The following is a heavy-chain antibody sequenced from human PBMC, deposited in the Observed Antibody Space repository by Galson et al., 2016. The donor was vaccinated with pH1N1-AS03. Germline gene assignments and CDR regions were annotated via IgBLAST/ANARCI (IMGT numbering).Heavy chain of an antibody. Sequence: SVKVSCKASGLTFSSYAISWVRQAPGQGLEWMGGVKGVFRTTNYAQKFQGRITITMDQSTGTAYMEVSSLRAEDTAVYYCAKDRNDYRLHYFSGSDVWGQGTTVIVSS. CDR1: GLTFSSYA. V-gene: IGHV1-69*05. CDR2: VKGVFRTT. CDR3: AKDRNDYRLHYFSGSDV. D-gene: IGHD1-1*01. J-gene: IGHJ6*02.